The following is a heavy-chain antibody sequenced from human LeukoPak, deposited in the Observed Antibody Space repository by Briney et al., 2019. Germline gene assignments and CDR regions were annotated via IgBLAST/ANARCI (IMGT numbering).Heavy chain of an antibody. J-gene: IGHJ4*02. V-gene: IGHV4-61*02. CDR1: GGSISSGNYY. Sequence: SEPLSLTCTVSGGSISSGNYYWSWIRQPAGKGLEWIGRMYTSGSTNYNPSLRSRVTISVDTSKNQFSLKLSSVTAADTAVYYCARDGRTLGTDFDYWGQGTLVTVSS. CDR3: ARDGRTLGTDFDY. CDR2: MYTSGST.